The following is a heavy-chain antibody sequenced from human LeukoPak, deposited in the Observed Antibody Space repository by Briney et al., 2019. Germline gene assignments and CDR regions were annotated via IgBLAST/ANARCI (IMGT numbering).Heavy chain of an antibody. D-gene: IGHD3-10*01. CDR2: ISSDGSRV. CDR3: AKDYYGWGTSSCGMDV. Sequence: GGSLRLSCAASGLTFSNFVIHWVRQAPGKGLEWVSMISSDGSRVYYADSVKGRFTISRDYSENTAYLQMNSLETEDTAVYYCAKDYYGWGTSSCGMDVWGQGTTLTVSS. CDR1: GLTFSNFV. V-gene: IGHV3-30*01. J-gene: IGHJ6*02.